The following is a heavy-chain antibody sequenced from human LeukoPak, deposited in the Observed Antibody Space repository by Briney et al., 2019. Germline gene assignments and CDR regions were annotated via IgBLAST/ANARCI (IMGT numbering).Heavy chain of an antibody. J-gene: IGHJ3*02. Sequence: ASVKVSCKASGYTFTGYYMHWVRQAPGQGLEWMGWIIPNSGGTNYAQKFQGRVTMTRDTSISTAYMELSRLRSDDTAVYYCARDSKILRYFDWFRPDAFDIWGQGTMVTVSS. CDR2: IIPNSGGT. CDR1: GYTFTGYY. D-gene: IGHD3-9*01. CDR3: ARDSKILRYFDWFRPDAFDI. V-gene: IGHV1-2*02.